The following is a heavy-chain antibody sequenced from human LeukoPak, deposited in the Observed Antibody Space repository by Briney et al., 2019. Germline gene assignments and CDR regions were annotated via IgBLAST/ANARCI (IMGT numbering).Heavy chain of an antibody. Sequence: SETLSLTCAVSGGSISSGGYSWSWIRQPPGTGLEWIGYIYHSGSTYYNPSLKSRVTISVDRSKNQFSLKLSSVTAADTAVYYCGGYRLSYWYLDLWGRGTLVTVSS. D-gene: IGHD3-16*02. CDR3: GGYRLSYWYLDL. J-gene: IGHJ2*01. CDR2: IYHSGST. V-gene: IGHV4-30-2*01. CDR1: GGSISSGGYS.